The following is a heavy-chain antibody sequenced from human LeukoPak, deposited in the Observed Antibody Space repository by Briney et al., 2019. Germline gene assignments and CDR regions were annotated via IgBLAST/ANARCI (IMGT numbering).Heavy chain of an antibody. Sequence: PGGSLRLSCAASGFMFSSYWMSWVRQAPGKGLEWVADIKEDGSEKSYVDSVKGRFTISRDNAKNSLYLQMNSLRAEDTAVYYCARVQQYDFWSGYYSIHAFDIWGQGTMVTVSS. CDR3: ARVQQYDFWSGYYSIHAFDI. D-gene: IGHD3-3*01. V-gene: IGHV3-7*01. J-gene: IGHJ3*02. CDR2: IKEDGSEK. CDR1: GFMFSSYW.